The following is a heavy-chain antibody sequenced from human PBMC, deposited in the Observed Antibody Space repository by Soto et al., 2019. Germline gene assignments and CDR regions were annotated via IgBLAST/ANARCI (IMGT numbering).Heavy chain of an antibody. CDR1: GGSISSGGYY. CDR3: ARGRGYGYGIDY. CDR2: IYYSGST. J-gene: IGHJ4*02. V-gene: IGHV4-31*03. Sequence: TSETLSLTCTVSGGSISSGGYYWSWIRQHPGKGLEWIGYIYYSGSTYYNPSLKSRVTISVDTSKNQFSLKLSSVTAADTAVYYCARGRGYGYGIDYWGQGTLVTVSS. D-gene: IGHD5-18*01.